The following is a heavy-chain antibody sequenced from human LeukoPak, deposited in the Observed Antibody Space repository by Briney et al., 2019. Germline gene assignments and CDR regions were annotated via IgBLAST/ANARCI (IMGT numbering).Heavy chain of an antibody. J-gene: IGHJ4*02. CDR1: GGTFSSYA. CDR3: ARFPLAAAGTTFDY. D-gene: IGHD6-13*01. Sequence: ASVKVSCKASGGTFSSYAISWVRQAPGQRLEWMGGIIPIFGTANYAQKFQGRVTITADESTSTAYMELSSLRSEDTAVYYCARFPLAAAGTTFDYWGQGTLVTVSS. CDR2: IIPIFGTA. V-gene: IGHV1-69*13.